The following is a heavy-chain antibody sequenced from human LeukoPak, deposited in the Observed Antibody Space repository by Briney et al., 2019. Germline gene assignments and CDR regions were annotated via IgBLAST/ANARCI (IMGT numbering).Heavy chain of an antibody. CDR3: ARVSSGWYGGPYYFDY. CDR2: INPSGGST. Sequence: ASVKVSCKASGYTFTIYYMHWVRQAPGQGLEWMGIINPSGGSTSYAQKFQGRVTMTRDTSTSTVYMELSSLRSEDTAVYYCARVSSGWYGGPYYFDYWGQGTLVTVSS. V-gene: IGHV1-46*01. J-gene: IGHJ4*02. D-gene: IGHD6-19*01. CDR1: GYTFTIYY.